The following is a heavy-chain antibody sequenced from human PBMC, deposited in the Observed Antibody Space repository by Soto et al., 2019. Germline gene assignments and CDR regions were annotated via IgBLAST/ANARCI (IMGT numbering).Heavy chain of an antibody. Sequence: QLLESGGGRVQPAGSLRLSCVASGFPFNSYALNWVRQTPGQGLEWVSGISGSGVLTYYADSVKGRFTISRDNSNNTLALQVHSLRVEDTAVYFCAKGGYYSVFDIWGQGTMVTVSA. CDR3: AKGGYYSVFDI. V-gene: IGHV3-23*01. J-gene: IGHJ3*02. CDR1: GFPFNSYA. D-gene: IGHD3-16*01. CDR2: ISGSGVLT.